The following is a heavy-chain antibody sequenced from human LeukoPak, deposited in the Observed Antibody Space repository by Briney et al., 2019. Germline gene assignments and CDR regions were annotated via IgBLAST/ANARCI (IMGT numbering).Heavy chain of an antibody. Sequence: GGSLRLSCAASGFTVSSNYMSWVRQAPGKGLEWVSVICSGGSSYYADSVKGRFTISRDNSKNTLYLQMNSLRAEDTAVYYCAGDGTREGYFDYWGQGTLVTVSS. CDR3: AGDGTREGYFDY. D-gene: IGHD1-26*01. V-gene: IGHV3-53*01. CDR2: ICSGGSS. J-gene: IGHJ4*02. CDR1: GFTVSSNY.